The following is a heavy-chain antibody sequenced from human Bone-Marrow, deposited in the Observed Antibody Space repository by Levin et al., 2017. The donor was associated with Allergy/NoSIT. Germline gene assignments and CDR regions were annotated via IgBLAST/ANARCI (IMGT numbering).Heavy chain of an antibody. J-gene: IGHJ6*02. CDR1: GFTFGDYP. V-gene: IGHV3-49*04. CDR3: TSDWLACTTTFCPYYYYGMDV. Sequence: GGSLRLSCSASGFTFGDYPLSWVRQSPGKGLEWISFIRTKTYGGTTEYAASVKGRFIMSRDDSRGIAYLQMNSLKTEDSGVYYCTSDWLACTTTFCPYYYYGMDVWGQGTTVTVSS. CDR2: IRTKTYGGTT. D-gene: IGHD2-8*01.